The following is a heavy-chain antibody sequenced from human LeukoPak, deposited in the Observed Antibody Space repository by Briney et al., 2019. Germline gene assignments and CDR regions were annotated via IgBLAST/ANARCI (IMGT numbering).Heavy chain of an antibody. CDR2: ISGSGGDT. CDR1: GFTFSTYA. Sequence: GGSLRLSCAASGFTFSTYAMSWVRQAPGKGLEWVSAISGSGGDTYYADSVKGRFTISRDNSKDTLYLQMHSLGAEDTAIYYXXRSPYVGDHYGPSAWGQGALVTVSS. CDR3: XRSPYVGDHYGPSA. D-gene: IGHD3-10*01. V-gene: IGHV3-23*01. J-gene: IGHJ5*02.